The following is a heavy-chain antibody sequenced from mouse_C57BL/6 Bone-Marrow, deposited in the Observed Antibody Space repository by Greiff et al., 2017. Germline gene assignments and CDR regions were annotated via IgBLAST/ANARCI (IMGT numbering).Heavy chain of an antibody. J-gene: IGHJ4*01. CDR1: GYTFTSYW. CDR3: AKLLLCDMDY. V-gene: IGHV1-50*01. Sequence: QVQLQQPGAELVKPGASVKLSCKASGYTFTSYWMQWVKQRPGQGLEWIGEIDPSDSYTNYNQKFKGKATLTVDTSSSTAYMQLSSLTSEDSSVYYCAKLLLCDMDYWGQGTSVTVSS. D-gene: IGHD1-1*01. CDR2: IDPSDSYT.